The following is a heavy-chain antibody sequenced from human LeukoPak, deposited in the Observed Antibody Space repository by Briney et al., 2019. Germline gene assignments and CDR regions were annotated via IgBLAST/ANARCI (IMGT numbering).Heavy chain of an antibody. D-gene: IGHD6-19*01. J-gene: IGHJ5*02. V-gene: IGHV1-2*02. CDR1: GYTFTGYY. CDR2: INPNSGGT. CDR3: ARDSSGWYYWFDP. Sequence: ASVKVSCKASGYTFTGYYMHWVRPAPGQGLEWMGWINPNSGGTNYAQKFQGRVTMTRDTSISTAYMELSRLRSDDTAVYYCARDSSGWYYWFDPWGQGTLVTVSS.